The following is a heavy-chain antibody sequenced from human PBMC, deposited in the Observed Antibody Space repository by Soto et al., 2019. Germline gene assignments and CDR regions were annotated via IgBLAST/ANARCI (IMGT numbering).Heavy chain of an antibody. D-gene: IGHD4-17*01. V-gene: IGHV4-31*11. CDR2: IYYSGST. CDR3: ARGRYGDSVPARY. CDR1: GGSFSDYY. J-gene: IGHJ4*02. Sequence: PSETLSLTCAVYGGSFSDYYWSWIRKPPGKGLEWIGYIYYSGSTYYNPSLKSRVTISVDTSKNQFSLKLSSVTAADTAVYYCARGRYGDSVPARYWGQGTLVTVS.